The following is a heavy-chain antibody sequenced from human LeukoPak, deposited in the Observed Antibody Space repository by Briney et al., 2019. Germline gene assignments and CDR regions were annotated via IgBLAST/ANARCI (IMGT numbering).Heavy chain of an antibody. J-gene: IGHJ4*02. V-gene: IGHV3-33*08. Sequence: PGGSLRLSCAASGFTFSSYWMSWVRQAPGKGLEWVAVIWYDGSNKYYGDSVKGRFTISRVNSKNTLYLQMNSLRGEDTAVYYCARAPPYNSGWYSDNWGQGTLVTVSS. D-gene: IGHD6-19*01. CDR2: IWYDGSNK. CDR3: ARAPPYNSGWYSDN. CDR1: GFTFSSYW.